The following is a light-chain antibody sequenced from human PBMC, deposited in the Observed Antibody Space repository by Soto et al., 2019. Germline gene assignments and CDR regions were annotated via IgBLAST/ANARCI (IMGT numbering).Light chain of an antibody. V-gene: IGKV3-20*01. CDR1: QSVSSSY. CDR2: GAS. Sequence: EIVLTQSPGTLSLSPGERATLSCRASQSVSSSYLAWYQQQPGLAPRLLIHGASSRATGIPDRFSGSGSGTDFTLTISSLEPEDFAVYYGQQYGSSPWTFGQGTKVEIK. J-gene: IGKJ1*01. CDR3: QQYGSSPWT.